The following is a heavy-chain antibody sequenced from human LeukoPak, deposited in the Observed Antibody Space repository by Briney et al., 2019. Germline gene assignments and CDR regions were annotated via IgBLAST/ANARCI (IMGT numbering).Heavy chain of an antibody. D-gene: IGHD3-9*01. V-gene: IGHV3-13*04. Sequence: PGGSLRLSCAASGFTLSGYDMHWVRQVTGKGLEWVSGIGTTGDTYYPGSVKGRFTISRENAKNSLYLQMNSLRAGDTAVYYCARGHILTGDAFDIWGQGTMVTVSS. CDR3: ARGHILTGDAFDI. CDR2: IGTTGDT. CDR1: GFTLSGYD. J-gene: IGHJ3*02.